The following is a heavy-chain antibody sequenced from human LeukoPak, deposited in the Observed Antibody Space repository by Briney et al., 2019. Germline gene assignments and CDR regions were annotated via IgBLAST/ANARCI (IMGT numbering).Heavy chain of an antibody. CDR1: GFTFRSSW. J-gene: IGHJ4*02. Sequence: GGSLRLSCAASGFTFRSSWMHWVRQVPGKGLVWVSHISPDGDFKDYADSVRGRFIISRDNAKNTLFLQMNRLRAEDTALYFCARDLSFSPDYWGQGTLVTVSS. CDR3: ARDLSFSPDY. CDR2: ISPDGDFK. V-gene: IGHV3-74*01.